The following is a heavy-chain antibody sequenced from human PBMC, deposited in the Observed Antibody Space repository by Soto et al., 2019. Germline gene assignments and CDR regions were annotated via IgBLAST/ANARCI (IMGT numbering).Heavy chain of an antibody. CDR3: ARGPYYYYYMDV. J-gene: IGHJ6*03. CDR2: INHSGST. Sequence: LETLSLTCAVYGGSFSCYDLSWIRQPPGKGLEWIGEINHSGSTNYNPSLKSRVTISVDTSKNQFSLKLSSVTAADTAVYYCARGPYYYYYMDVWGKGTTVTVSS. CDR1: GGSFSCYD. V-gene: IGHV4-34*01.